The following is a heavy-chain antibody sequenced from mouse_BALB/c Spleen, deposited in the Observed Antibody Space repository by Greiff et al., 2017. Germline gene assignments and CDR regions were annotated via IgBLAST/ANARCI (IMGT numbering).Heavy chain of an antibody. CDR3: AKQFATATGDYFDY. V-gene: IGHV2-6-5*01. D-gene: IGHD1-2*01. CDR2: IWGGGST. J-gene: IGHJ2*01. CDR1: GFSLTDYG. Sequence: VMLVESGPGLVAPSQSLSITCTVSGFSLTDYGVSWIRQPPGKGLEWLGVIWGGGSTYYNSALKSRLSISKDNSKSQVFLKMNSLQTDDTAMYYCAKQFATATGDYFDYWGQGTTLTVSS.